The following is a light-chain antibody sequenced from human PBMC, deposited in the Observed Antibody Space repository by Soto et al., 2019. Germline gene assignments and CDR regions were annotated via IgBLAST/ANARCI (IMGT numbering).Light chain of an antibody. CDR2: DV. CDR1: SSDVGASNY. Sequence: QSVLTQPASVSGWPGQSITIYCTGTSSDVGASNYVSWYQLSPGKAPKLLIYDVDRPSGVSNRLSGSKSGNTASLTISGLQAEDEADYYCNSYTSSGTVVFGGGTKLTVL. J-gene: IGLJ3*02. CDR3: NSYTSSGTVV. V-gene: IGLV2-14*01.